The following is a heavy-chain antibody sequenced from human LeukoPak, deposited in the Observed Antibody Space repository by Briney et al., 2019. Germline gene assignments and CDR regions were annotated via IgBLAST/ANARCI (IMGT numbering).Heavy chain of an antibody. CDR3: TRDRWGKYYFDY. CDR2: IGSSGTLI. J-gene: IGHJ4*02. D-gene: IGHD7-27*01. CDR1: GFPFSDFY. Sequence: GGSLRLSCAASGFPFSDFYMSWIRQAPGKGLEWVSYIGSSGTLIYYADSVKGRFTISRDNAKNSLYLQMNTLRAEDTAVYYCTRDRWGKYYFDYWGLGTLVTVSS. V-gene: IGHV3-11*01.